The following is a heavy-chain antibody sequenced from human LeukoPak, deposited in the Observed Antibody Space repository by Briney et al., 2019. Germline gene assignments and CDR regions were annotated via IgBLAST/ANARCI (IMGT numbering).Heavy chain of an antibody. J-gene: IGHJ4*02. D-gene: IGHD3-9*01. CDR3: AKPRLRYFDWLSSLDY. Sequence: LPGGSLRLSCAASGFTFSSYEMHWVRQAPGRGLEWVSYISSSGSTIYYADSVKGRFTISRDNSKNTLYLQMNSLRAEDTAVYYCAKPRLRYFDWLSSLDYWGQGTLVTVSS. CDR2: ISSSGSTI. CDR1: GFTFSSYE. V-gene: IGHV3-48*03.